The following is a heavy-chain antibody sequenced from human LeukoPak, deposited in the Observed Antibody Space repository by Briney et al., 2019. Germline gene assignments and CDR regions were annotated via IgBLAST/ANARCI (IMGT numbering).Heavy chain of an antibody. Sequence: SETLSLTCAVYGGSFSGYYWSWIRHPPGKGLEWIGEINHSGSTNYNPSLKSRVTISVDTSKNQFSLKLSSVTAADTAVYYCARKRILPSQYYFDYWGQGSLVTVSS. J-gene: IGHJ4*02. D-gene: IGHD3-3*01. CDR2: INHSGST. CDR1: GGSFSGYY. CDR3: ARKRILPSQYYFDY. V-gene: IGHV4-34*01.